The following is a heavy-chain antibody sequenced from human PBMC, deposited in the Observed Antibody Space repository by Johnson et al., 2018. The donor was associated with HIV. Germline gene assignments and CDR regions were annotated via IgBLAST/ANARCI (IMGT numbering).Heavy chain of an antibody. D-gene: IGHD2-2*01. CDR1: GFTFSTYG. J-gene: IGHJ3*02. CDR2: MWYDGSNK. CDR3: ARGGLLSPDAFDI. V-gene: IGHV3-33*08. Sequence: QVQLVESGGGVVQPGKSLRLSCAASGFTFSTYGMHWVRQAPGKGLEWVAVMWYDGSNKYYADSVKGRFTISGDTSKNTLYLQMNSLRAEDTAVYYCARGGLLSPDAFDIWGQGTMVTVSS.